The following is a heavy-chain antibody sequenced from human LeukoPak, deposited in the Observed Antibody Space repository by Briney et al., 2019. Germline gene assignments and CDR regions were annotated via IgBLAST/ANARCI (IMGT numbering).Heavy chain of an antibody. J-gene: IGHJ4*02. Sequence: GGSLRLSCAASGFTVSSNYMSWVRQAPGKGLEWVSVIYSGGSTYYADSVKGRFTISRDNSKNTLYLQMNSLRAEDTAVYYCARVHGSYYGFDYWGQGTLVTVSS. CDR2: IYSGGST. CDR3: ARVHGSYYGFDY. CDR1: GFTVSSNY. D-gene: IGHD1-26*01. V-gene: IGHV3-53*01.